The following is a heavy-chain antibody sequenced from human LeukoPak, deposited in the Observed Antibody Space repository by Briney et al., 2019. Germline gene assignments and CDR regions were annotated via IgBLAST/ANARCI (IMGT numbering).Heavy chain of an antibody. J-gene: IGHJ6*03. V-gene: IGHV1-8*01. CDR2: MNPNSGNT. Sequence: GAAVKVYCKASGYTFTSYDSNWVAQGTGQGLEWMGWMNPNSGNTGYAQKFQGRVTMTRNTSISTAYMELSSLRSEDTAVYYCARAATYMDVWGKGTTVTISS. CDR3: ARAATYMDV. CDR1: GYTFTSYD.